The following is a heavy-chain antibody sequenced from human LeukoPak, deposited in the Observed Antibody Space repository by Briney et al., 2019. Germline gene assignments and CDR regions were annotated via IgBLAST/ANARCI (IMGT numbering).Heavy chain of an antibody. CDR1: GGSISNYY. CDR3: ARQPPRAKQGRLDV. J-gene: IGHJ6*02. Sequence: PSETLSLTCTVSGGSISNYYWSWIRQPPGKGLEWIGYIYYSGSTNYNPSLKSRVTISVDTSKNQFSLRLSSVTAADTAIYYCARQPPRAKQGRLDVWGQGTTVIVSS. V-gene: IGHV4-59*08. CDR2: IYYSGST.